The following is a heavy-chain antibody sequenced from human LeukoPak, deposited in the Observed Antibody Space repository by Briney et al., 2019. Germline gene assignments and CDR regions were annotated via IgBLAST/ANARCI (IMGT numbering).Heavy chain of an antibody. J-gene: IGHJ4*02. D-gene: IGHD6-13*01. CDR2: INHSGST. Sequence: SSETLSLTCAVYGGSFGGYYWSWIRQPPGKGLEWIGEINHSGSTNYNPSLKSRVTISVDTSKNQFSLKLSSVTAADTAVYYCARGSSWYGLDYWGQGTLVTVSS. CDR1: GGSFGGYY. CDR3: ARGSSWYGLDY. V-gene: IGHV4-34*01.